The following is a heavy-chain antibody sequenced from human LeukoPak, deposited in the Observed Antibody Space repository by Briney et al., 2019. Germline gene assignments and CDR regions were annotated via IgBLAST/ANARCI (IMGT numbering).Heavy chain of an antibody. CDR2: IYPGDSDT. CDR1: GYSFTSHW. Sequence: GESLKISCKGSGYSFTSHWIGWVRQMPGKGLEWMGIIYPGDSDTRYSPSFQGQVTISADKSISTAYLQWNSLKASDTAIYYCARGGYYDSESYYLNYWGQGTLVTVSS. J-gene: IGHJ4*02. V-gene: IGHV5-51*01. D-gene: IGHD3-10*01. CDR3: ARGGYYDSESYYLNY.